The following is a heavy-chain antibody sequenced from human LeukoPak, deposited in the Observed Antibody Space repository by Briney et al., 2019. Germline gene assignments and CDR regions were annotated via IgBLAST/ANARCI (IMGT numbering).Heavy chain of an antibody. D-gene: IGHD3-10*01. CDR2: ISNSGSST. V-gene: IGHV3-23*01. CDR3: ANTMVRGSYNMDV. J-gene: IGHJ6*02. CDR1: GFTFTSYA. Sequence: GGSLRLSCAASGFTFTSYAMTWVRQAPGKGLEWVSGISNSGSSTYYADSVKGRFTISRETSPNTLYMQLSSLRAEDTGLYFCANTMVRGSYNMDVWGQGTTVTVSS.